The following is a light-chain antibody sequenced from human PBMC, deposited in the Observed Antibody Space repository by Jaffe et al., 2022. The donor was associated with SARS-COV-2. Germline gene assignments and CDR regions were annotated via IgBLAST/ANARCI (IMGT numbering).Light chain of an antibody. CDR2: TTN. CDR1: SGSVSVGYY. V-gene: IGLV8-61*01. J-gene: IGLJ3*02. Sequence: QTVVTQEPSFAVSPGGTVTLTCGLNSGSVSVGYYPSWFQQTPGQAPRTLIYTTNSRSSGVPDRFSGSILGNKAALTITGAQADDESDYYCALYMGNGIWVFGGGTKLTVL. CDR3: ALYMGNGIWV.